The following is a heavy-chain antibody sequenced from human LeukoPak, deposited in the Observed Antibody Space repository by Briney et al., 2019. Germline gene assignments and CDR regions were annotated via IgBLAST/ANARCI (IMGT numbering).Heavy chain of an antibody. CDR3: AKPGRSGGYLNYYYYGMDV. J-gene: IGHJ6*02. CDR2: ISGSGGST. V-gene: IGHV3-23*01. CDR1: GFTFSSYA. Sequence: GGSLRLSCAASGFTFSSYAMSWVRQAPGKGLEWVSAISGSGGSTYYADSVKGRFTISRGNSKNTLYLQMNSLRAEDTTVYYCAKPGRSGGYLNYYYYGMDVWGQGTTVTVSS. D-gene: IGHD2-15*01.